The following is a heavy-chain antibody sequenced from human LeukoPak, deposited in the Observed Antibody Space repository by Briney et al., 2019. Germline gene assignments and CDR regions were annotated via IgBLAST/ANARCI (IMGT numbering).Heavy chain of an antibody. CDR2: INHSGST. Sequence: SETLSLTCAVYGGSFSGYYWSWIRQPPGKGLEWIGEINHSGSTNYNPSLRSRVTISVDTSKNQFSLKLSSVTAADTAVYYCARTRYYYNSRSYGAPYYFDYWGQGTLVTVSS. CDR3: ARTRYYYNSRSYGAPYYFDY. D-gene: IGHD3-10*01. V-gene: IGHV4-34*01. CDR1: GGSFSGYY. J-gene: IGHJ4*02.